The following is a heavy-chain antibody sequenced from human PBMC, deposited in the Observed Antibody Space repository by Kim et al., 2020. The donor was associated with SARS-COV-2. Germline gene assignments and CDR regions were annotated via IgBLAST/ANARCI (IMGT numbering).Heavy chain of an antibody. CDR2: IISILGMA. J-gene: IGHJ4*02. D-gene: IGHD3-22*01. Sequence: SVKVSCKASGDTFSSYTISWVRQAPGQGLEWMGRIISILGMANYAQKLQGRVTITADKSTSTANIELNSLRSDDTAVYYCATAKDAYDSSGYFVVWGQGPLSTVS. CDR1: GDTFSSYT. V-gene: IGHV1-69*02. CDR3: ATAKDAYDSSGYFVV.